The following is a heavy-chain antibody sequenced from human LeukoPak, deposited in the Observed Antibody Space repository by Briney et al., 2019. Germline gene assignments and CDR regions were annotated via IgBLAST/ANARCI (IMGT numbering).Heavy chain of an antibody. J-gene: IGHJ4*02. Sequence: KLPCEEDGHSGTSCWIGWVRHMPGKGLEWMGIIYPGDSDTRYSPSFQGQVTISADKSISTAYLQWSSLKASDTAMYYCARHSTLVAAAGQDYWGQGTLVTVSS. CDR2: IYPGDSDT. D-gene: IGHD6-13*01. CDR1: GHSGTSCW. V-gene: IGHV5-51*01. CDR3: ARHSTLVAAAGQDY.